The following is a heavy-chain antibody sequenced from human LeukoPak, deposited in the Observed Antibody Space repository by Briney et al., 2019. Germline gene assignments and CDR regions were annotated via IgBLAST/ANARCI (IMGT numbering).Heavy chain of an antibody. CDR3: ARSLAYGDSDY. V-gene: IGHV4-59*01. D-gene: IGHD4-17*01. J-gene: IGHJ4*02. Sequence: SETLSLTCTVSGGSISSYYWSWIRQPPGKGLQWIGYIYYSGSTNYNPSLKSRVIISVDTSKNQFSLRLTSVTAADTAVYYCARSLAYGDSDYWGQGTLVTVSS. CDR1: GGSISSYY. CDR2: IYYSGST.